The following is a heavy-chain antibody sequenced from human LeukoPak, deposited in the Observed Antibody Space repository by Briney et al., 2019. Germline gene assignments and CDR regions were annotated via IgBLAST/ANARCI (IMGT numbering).Heavy chain of an antibody. J-gene: IGHJ4*02. CDR3: ARASSYYYDSSGPDY. CDR1: GGTFSSYA. D-gene: IGHD3-22*01. V-gene: IGHV1-69*05. CDR2: IIPIFGTA. Sequence: SVKVSCKASGGTFSSYAISWVRQAPGQGLEWMGGIIPIFGTANYAQKFQGRVTITTDESTSTAYMEPSSLRSEDTAVYYCARASSYYYDSSGPDYWGQGTLVTVSS.